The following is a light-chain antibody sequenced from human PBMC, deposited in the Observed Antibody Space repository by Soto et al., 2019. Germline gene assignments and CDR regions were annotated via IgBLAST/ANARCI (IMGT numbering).Light chain of an antibody. J-gene: IGLJ2*01. CDR3: AAWDVSLVV. CDR2: SDN. V-gene: IGLV1-44*01. CDR1: SSNIGTNT. Sequence: SVLTQPPSASGTPGQRVTISCSGSSSNIGTNTVIWYQQLPGAAPKLLIYSDNQRPSGVPDRFSGSKSGTSASLAISGLQYEDEADYYCAAWDVSLVVFGGGTKLTVL.